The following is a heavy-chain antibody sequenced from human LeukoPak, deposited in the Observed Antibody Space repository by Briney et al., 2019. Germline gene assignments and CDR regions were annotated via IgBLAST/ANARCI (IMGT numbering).Heavy chain of an antibody. J-gene: IGHJ4*02. D-gene: IGHD3-22*01. CDR2: INHSGST. CDR3: ASYDSSGYYYGY. Sequence: PSETLSLTCAVYGGSFSGYYWSWIRQPPGKGLEWIGEINHSGSTNYNPSLKSRVTISVDTSKNQFSLKLSSVTAADTAVYYCASYDSSGYYYGYWGQGTLVTVSS. CDR1: GGSFSGYY. V-gene: IGHV4-34*01.